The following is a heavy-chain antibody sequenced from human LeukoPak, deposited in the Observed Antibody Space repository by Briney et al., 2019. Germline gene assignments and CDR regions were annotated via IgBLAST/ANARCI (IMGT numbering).Heavy chain of an antibody. CDR3: ARQLGYNWQRPYYFDY. D-gene: IGHD5-24*01. J-gene: IGHJ4*02. CDR1: GGSISSSYW. CDR2: IYHSGST. Sequence: SETLSLTCAVSGGSISSSYWWSWVRQPPGKGLEWIGDIYHSGSTNYNPSLRSRVTISVDKSKDQFSLKLSSVTAADTAMYYCARQLGYNWQRPYYFDYWGQGTLVTVSS. V-gene: IGHV4-4*02.